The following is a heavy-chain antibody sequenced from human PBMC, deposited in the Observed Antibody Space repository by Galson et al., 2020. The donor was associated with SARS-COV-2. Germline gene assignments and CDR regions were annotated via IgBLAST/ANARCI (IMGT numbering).Heavy chain of an antibody. CDR2: ITWNSGNI. V-gene: IGHV3-9*01. CDR1: GFSFEDYA. CDR3: VKDMHAYHDSQLSYFDN. D-gene: IGHD3-16*01. J-gene: IGHJ4*02. Sequence: GGSLRLSCAASGFSFEDYAMHWVRQAPGKGLEWVSGITWNSGNIDYTDSVRGRFTISRDNAKNSLYLEMDNLRPEDSAFYYCVKDMHAYHDSQLSYFDNWGRGTLVTVSS.